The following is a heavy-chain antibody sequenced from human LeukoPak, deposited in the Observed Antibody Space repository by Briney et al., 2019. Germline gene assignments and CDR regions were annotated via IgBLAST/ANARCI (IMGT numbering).Heavy chain of an antibody. J-gene: IGHJ4*02. V-gene: IGHV4-39*01. D-gene: IGHD1-1*01. CDR3: ASRENWNDPQDY. CDR2: IYYSGST. Sequence: SETLSLTSTVSGGSISSSSYYWGWIRQPPGKGLEWIGSIYYSGSTYYNPSLKSRVTISADTSKNQFSLKLSSVTAADTAVYYCASRENWNDPQDYWGQGTLVTVSS. CDR1: GGSISSSSYY.